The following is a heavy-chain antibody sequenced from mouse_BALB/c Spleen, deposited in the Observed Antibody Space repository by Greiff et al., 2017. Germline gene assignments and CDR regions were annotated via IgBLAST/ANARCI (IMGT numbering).Heavy chain of an antibody. CDR1: GYTFTSYW. Sequence: QVQLKQSGAELAKPGASVKMSCKASGYTFTSYWMHWVKQRPGQGLEWIGYINPSTGYTEYNRKFKDQATLTADKSSSTAYMQLSSLTSEDSAVYYCARVPIYYYGSSYAMDYWGQGTSVTVSS. CDR3: ARVPIYYYGSSYAMDY. CDR2: INPSTGYT. D-gene: IGHD1-1*01. J-gene: IGHJ4*01. V-gene: IGHV1-7*01.